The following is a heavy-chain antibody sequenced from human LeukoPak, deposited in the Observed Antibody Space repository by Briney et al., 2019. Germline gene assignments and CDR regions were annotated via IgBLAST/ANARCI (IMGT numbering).Heavy chain of an antibody. D-gene: IGHD2-2*01. CDR3: AKGYCSSTSCPIDY. CDR2: ISGSGGST. Sequence: GGSLRLSCEASGFIFSDYSMNWVRQAPGKGLEWVSAISGSGGSTYYADSVKGRFTISRDNSKNTLYLQMNSLRAEDTAVYYCAKGYCSSTSCPIDYWGQGTLVTVSS. J-gene: IGHJ4*02. CDR1: GFIFSDYS. V-gene: IGHV3-23*01.